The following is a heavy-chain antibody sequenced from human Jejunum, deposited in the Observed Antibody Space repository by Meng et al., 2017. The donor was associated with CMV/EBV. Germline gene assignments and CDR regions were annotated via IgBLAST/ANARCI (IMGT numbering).Heavy chain of an antibody. J-gene: IGHJ6*02. D-gene: IGHD4-23*01. CDR1: FSGYG. CDR3: ARDVGGNRRDYSYGMDV. CDR2: ISYDGSSK. V-gene: IGHV3-30*19. Sequence: FSGYGMHWVRQAPGKGLEWVALISYDGSSKYYADSVKGRITISRDNSRNTLYLQMDSLRGEDTAVYYCARDVGGNRRDYSYGMDVWCQGTTVTVSS.